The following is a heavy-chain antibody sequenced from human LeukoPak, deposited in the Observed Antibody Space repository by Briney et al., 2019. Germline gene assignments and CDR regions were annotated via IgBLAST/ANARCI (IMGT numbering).Heavy chain of an antibody. CDR1: GFTFSSYA. CDR2: ISYDGSNK. Sequence: PGGSLRLSCAASGFTFSSYAMHWVRQAPGKGLEWVAVISYDGSNKYYADSVKGRFTISRDDSKNTLFLQMSSLRVEDTAIYYCAKDSFSHNGIYDALDIWGQGIMVTVSS. J-gene: IGHJ3*02. D-gene: IGHD2-8*01. V-gene: IGHV3-30-3*01. CDR3: AKDSFSHNGIYDALDI.